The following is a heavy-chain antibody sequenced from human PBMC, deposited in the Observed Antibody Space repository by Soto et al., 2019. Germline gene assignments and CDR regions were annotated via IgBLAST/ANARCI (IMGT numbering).Heavy chain of an antibody. Sequence: QLHLQESGPGLVKPSETLSLTCTVSGGSISGSGGLWGWIRQPPGKGLESIGTIYHNGNTYYDPSLWSRVTMSVDTSKNEFSLNLNSLTAADTAVYYCARLPRYGSGTYPEFWGQGTLVTDSS. V-gene: IGHV4-39*01. CDR2: IYHNGNT. CDR3: ARLPRYGSGTYPEF. D-gene: IGHD3-10*01. J-gene: IGHJ4*02. CDR1: GGSISGSGGL.